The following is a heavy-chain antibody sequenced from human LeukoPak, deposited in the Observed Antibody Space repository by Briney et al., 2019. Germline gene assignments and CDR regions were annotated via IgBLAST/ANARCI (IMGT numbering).Heavy chain of an antibody. CDR1: GFTFSSYA. J-gene: IGHJ6*03. V-gene: IGHV3-23*01. CDR3: AKETNYGDYRGYYYMDV. Sequence: GGSLRLSCAASGFTFSSYAMSWVRQAPGKGLEWVSAISGSGGSTYYADSVKGRFTISRDNSKNTLYLQMNSLRAEDTAVYYCAKETNYGDYRGYYYMDVWGKGTTVTVSS. CDR2: ISGSGGST. D-gene: IGHD4-17*01.